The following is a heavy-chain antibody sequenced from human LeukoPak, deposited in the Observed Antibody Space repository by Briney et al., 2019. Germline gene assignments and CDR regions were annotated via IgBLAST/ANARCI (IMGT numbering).Heavy chain of an antibody. CDR3: ARAGTVELPPLDY. CDR1: GGTFSSYA. J-gene: IGHJ4*02. CDR2: TIPMFGTS. Sequence: ASVKVSCKASGGTFSSYAISWVRQAPGQGLEWMGGTIPMFGTSNYAQKFQGRVTITADESTSTAYMELSRLRSDDTAVYYCARAGTVELPPLDYWGQGTLVPVSS. V-gene: IGHV1-69*13. D-gene: IGHD2-21*01.